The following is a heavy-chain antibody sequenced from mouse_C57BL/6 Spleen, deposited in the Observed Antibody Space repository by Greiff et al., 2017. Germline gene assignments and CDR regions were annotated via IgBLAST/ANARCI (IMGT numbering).Heavy chain of an antibody. CDR2: ISSGSSTI. CDR1: GFTFSDYG. CDR3: AREGGTTVVATRYWYFDV. V-gene: IGHV5-17*01. D-gene: IGHD1-1*01. J-gene: IGHJ1*03. Sequence: EVQLVESGGGLVKPGGSLKLSCAASGFTFSDYGMHWVRQAPEKGLEWVAYISSGSSTIYYADTVKGRFTISRDNAKNTLFLQMTSLRSKDTAMYYWAREGGTTVVATRYWYFDVWGTGTTVTVSS.